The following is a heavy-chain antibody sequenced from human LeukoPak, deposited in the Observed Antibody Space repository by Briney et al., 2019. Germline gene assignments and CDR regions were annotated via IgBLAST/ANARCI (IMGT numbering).Heavy chain of an antibody. D-gene: IGHD3-3*01. Sequence: EASVKVSCKASGYTFTSYDINWVRQATGQGLEWMGWMNPNSGNTGYAQKFQGRVTMTRNTSISTAYMELSSLRSEDTAVYYCARGRGATIFGVVISKYYFVYWGQGTLVTVSS. J-gene: IGHJ4*02. CDR3: ARGRGATIFGVVISKYYFVY. CDR2: MNPNSGNT. V-gene: IGHV1-8*01. CDR1: GYTFTSYD.